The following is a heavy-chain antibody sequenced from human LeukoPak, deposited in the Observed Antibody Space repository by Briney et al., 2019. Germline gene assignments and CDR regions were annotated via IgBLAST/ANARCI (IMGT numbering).Heavy chain of an antibody. J-gene: IGHJ4*02. CDR3: AKYYSYGSFDY. V-gene: IGHV3-30*18. CDR2: ISYDGSNK. CDR1: GFPFSSYG. Sequence: GGSLRLSSAASGFPFSSYGMHWVRRAPGKGLGWVAVISYDGSNKYYADSVKGRFTISRDNSKNTLYLQMNSLRAEDTAVYYCAKYYSYGSFDYWGQGTLVTVSS. D-gene: IGHD5-18*01.